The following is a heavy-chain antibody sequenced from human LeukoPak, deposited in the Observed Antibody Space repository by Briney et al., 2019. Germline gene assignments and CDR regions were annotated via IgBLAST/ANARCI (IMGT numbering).Heavy chain of an antibody. CDR1: GYSFTSYW. D-gene: IGHD6-6*01. Sequence: GESLKISCKGSGYSFTSYWINWVRQMPGKGLEWMGRIDPSDSYTNYSPSFQGHVTISADKSISTAYLQWRSLKASDTAMYFCARSIAARPTYYYYGMDVWGQGTTVTVSS. CDR2: IDPSDSYT. V-gene: IGHV5-10-1*01. J-gene: IGHJ6*02. CDR3: ARSIAARPTYYYYGMDV.